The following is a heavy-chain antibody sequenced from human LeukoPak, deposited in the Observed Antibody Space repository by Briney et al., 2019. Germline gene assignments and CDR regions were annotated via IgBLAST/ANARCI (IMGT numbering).Heavy chain of an antibody. V-gene: IGHV4-39*01. J-gene: IGHJ2*01. Sequence: SATLSLTCAVSGGSISSGSYYWGWIRQPPGKGLEWIGSIYYTGSTYYNPSLKSRVTISVDTSKNQFSLNLSSVTAADTAVYYCARLDWSNWCFDLWGRGTLVIVSS. CDR3: ARLDWSNWCFDL. CDR2: IYYTGST. CDR1: GGSISSGSYY. D-gene: IGHD3/OR15-3a*01.